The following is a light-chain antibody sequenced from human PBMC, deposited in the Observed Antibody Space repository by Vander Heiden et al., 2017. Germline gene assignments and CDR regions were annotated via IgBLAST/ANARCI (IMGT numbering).Light chain of an antibody. V-gene: IGKV1-9*01. CDR2: ATS. J-gene: IGKJ4*01. CDR1: QGISGY. Sequence: DLQLTQSPSFLSASVGDRVSITCRTSQGISGYLAWYQQKPGKAPKLLIYATSTLQSGVPSRFSGSGSGTEFTLTISSLQPEDFATYYCQQLNSYPRTFGGGTKVEIK. CDR3: QQLNSYPRT.